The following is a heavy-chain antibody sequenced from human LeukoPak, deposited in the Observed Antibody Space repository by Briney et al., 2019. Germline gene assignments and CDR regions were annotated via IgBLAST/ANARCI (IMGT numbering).Heavy chain of an antibody. CDR3: ARGTVQYYYGMDV. D-gene: IGHD4-17*01. CDR2: IKQDGSEK. V-gene: IGHV3-7*01. Sequence: PGGSLRLSCAASGFTFSSYWMSWVRQAPGKGLEWVANIKQDGSEKYYVDSVKGRFTISRDNAKNSLYLQMNSLRAEDTAVYYCARGTVQYYYGMDVWGQGTTVTVSS. J-gene: IGHJ6*02. CDR1: GFTFSSYW.